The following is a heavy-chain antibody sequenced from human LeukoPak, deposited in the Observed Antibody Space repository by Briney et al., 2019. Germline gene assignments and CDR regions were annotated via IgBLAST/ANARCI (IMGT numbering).Heavy chain of an antibody. V-gene: IGHV3-23*01. D-gene: IGHD3-10*01. Sequence: PGGSLRLSCAASGFTFSSYAMSWVRQAPGKGLEWVSAISGSGGSTYYADSVKGRFTISRGNSKNTLYLQMNSLRAEDTAVYYCAKVGVAAKYFQHWGQGTLVTVSS. CDR2: ISGSGGST. CDR3: AKVGVAAKYFQH. J-gene: IGHJ1*01. CDR1: GFTFSSYA.